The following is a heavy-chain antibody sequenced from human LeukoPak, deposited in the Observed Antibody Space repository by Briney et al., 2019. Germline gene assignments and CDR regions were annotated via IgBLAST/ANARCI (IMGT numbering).Heavy chain of an antibody. Sequence: PGGSLRLSCAASGFTVSSNYMSWVRQAPGKGLEWVSVIYSGGSTYYADSVKGRFTISRDNSKNTLYLQMNSLRAEDTAVYYCARGTPPTRNYYDSSGYYLDYWGQGTLVTVSS. V-gene: IGHV3-53*01. CDR2: IYSGGST. D-gene: IGHD3-22*01. CDR3: ARGTPPTRNYYDSSGYYLDY. CDR1: GFTVSSNY. J-gene: IGHJ4*02.